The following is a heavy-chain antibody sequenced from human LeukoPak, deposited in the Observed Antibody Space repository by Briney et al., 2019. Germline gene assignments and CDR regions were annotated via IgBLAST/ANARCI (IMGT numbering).Heavy chain of an antibody. V-gene: IGHV3-23*01. CDR3: GKGLVTSIDY. Sequence: GGSLRLSCAASGFTFSNYAMSWVRQAPGEGLEWVSSISESGDATYYAEFVKGRFTISRDKSKSTVDLQVNGLRAEDTAVYFCGKGLVTSIDYWGQGTLVSVPS. J-gene: IGHJ4*02. CDR2: ISESGDAT. CDR1: GFTFSNYA. D-gene: IGHD2-21*02.